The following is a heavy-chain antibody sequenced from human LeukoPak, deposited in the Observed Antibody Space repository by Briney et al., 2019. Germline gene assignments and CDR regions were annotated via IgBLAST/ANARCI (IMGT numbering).Heavy chain of an antibody. CDR3: AREDYGDLLPPSGYYYYYYMDV. D-gene: IGHD4-17*01. V-gene: IGHV3-30*02. Sequence: PGGSLRLSCAASGFTFSSYGMHWVRQAPGKGLEWVAFIRYDGSNKYYADSVKGRFTISRDNSKNTLYLQMKSLRAEDTAVYYCAREDYGDLLPPSGYYYYYYMDVWGKGTTVTVSS. CDR1: GFTFSSYG. CDR2: IRYDGSNK. J-gene: IGHJ6*03.